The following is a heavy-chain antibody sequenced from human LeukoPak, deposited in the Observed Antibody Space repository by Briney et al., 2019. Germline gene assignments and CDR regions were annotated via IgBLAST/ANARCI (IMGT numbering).Heavy chain of an antibody. J-gene: IGHJ4*02. Sequence: GASVKVSCKESGYTFPNYYIHWVREAPGQGLEWLGIINPSSGSTSYAQKFQDRVTMTRDTSTSTLYLELSSLWSEDTAVYYCARGGSGSHYSPFDYWGQGTLVTVSS. CDR2: INPSSGST. CDR1: GYTFPNYY. D-gene: IGHD3-10*01. V-gene: IGHV1-46*01. CDR3: ARGGSGSHYSPFDY.